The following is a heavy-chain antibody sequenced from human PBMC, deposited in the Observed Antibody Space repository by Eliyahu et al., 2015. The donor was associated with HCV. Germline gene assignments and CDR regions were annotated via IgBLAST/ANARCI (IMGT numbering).Heavy chain of an antibody. V-gene: IGHV1-46*01. CDR3: ARDPYGDYYGMDV. J-gene: IGHJ6*02. Sequence: QVQLVQSGAEVKKPGAXVKVSXKAXGYTFTSYXMHWVRQAPGQGLEWMGIINPSGGSTSYAQXFQGRVTMTRDTSTSTVYMELSSLRSEDTAVYYCARDPYGDYYGMDVWGQGTTVTVSS. CDR1: GYTFTSYX. D-gene: IGHD4-17*01. CDR2: INPSGGST.